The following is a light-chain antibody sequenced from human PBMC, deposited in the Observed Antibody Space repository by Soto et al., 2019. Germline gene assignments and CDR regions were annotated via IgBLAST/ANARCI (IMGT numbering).Light chain of an antibody. CDR2: GAS. Sequence: EIVMTQSPATLSVSPGERATLSCMASQSVSSNLAWYQQKPGQAPRLLIYGASTRATGIPARFSGSGSGTEFTLNISSLQFEDFAVYYCQQYNNWPPPLTFGGGTKVEIK. V-gene: IGKV3-15*01. CDR3: QQYNNWPPPLT. CDR1: QSVSSN. J-gene: IGKJ4*01.